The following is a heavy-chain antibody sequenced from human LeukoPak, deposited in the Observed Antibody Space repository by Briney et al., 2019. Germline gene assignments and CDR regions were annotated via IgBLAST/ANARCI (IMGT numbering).Heavy chain of an antibody. V-gene: IGHV3-7*01. D-gene: IGHD2-21*02. CDR2: IDQDGSET. CDR3: TTYPRLGGGDTAFVS. CDR1: GFIFSNSW. Sequence: TGGSLRLSCAVSGFIFSNSWMNWVRQAPGKGLEGVASIDQDGSETNYVDSVKGRFTISRDNSKNSLSLQMNSLRVEDTAVYYCTTYPRLGGGDTAFVSWGQGTLVTVSS. J-gene: IGHJ4*02.